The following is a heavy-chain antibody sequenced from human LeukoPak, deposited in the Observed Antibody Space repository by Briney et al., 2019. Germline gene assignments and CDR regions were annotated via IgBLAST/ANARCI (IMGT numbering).Heavy chain of an antibody. D-gene: IGHD3-22*01. CDR1: GGSFSGYY. J-gene: IGHJ4*02. V-gene: IGHV4-34*01. Sequence: PSETLSLTCAVYGGSFSGYYWSWIRQPPGKGLEWIGEINHSGSTNYNPSLKSRVTISVDTSKNQFSLKLSSVTAADTAVYYCATKTVIKKTYYYDSSGYWNYWGQGTLVTVSS. CDR3: ATKTVIKKTYYYDSSGYWNY. CDR2: INHSGST.